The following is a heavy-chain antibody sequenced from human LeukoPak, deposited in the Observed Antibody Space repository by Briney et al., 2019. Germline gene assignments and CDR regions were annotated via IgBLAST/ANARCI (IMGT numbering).Heavy chain of an antibody. V-gene: IGHV3-21*01. J-gene: IGHJ5*02. D-gene: IGHD3-16*01. Sequence: GGSLSLSCTASGFTFSSYNMNWVRHGPGKGLEWVSSISSGSSYIYYADSVQGRFTIYRDNAKNSLYLQMSSLTAEDTAVYYCARDRQGFMSEWPNWFDPWGQGALVTVSS. CDR2: ISSGSSYI. CDR1: GFTFSSYN. CDR3: ARDRQGFMSEWPNWFDP.